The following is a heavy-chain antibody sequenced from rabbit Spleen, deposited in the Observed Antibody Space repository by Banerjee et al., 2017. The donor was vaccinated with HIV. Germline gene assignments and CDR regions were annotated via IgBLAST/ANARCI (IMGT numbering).Heavy chain of an antibody. V-gene: IGHV1S45*01. CDR3: ARDAAGREDFNL. J-gene: IGHJ4*01. D-gene: IGHD4-2*01. Sequence: EQLEESGGGLVKPEGSLTLTCKASGVSLNDKDVMCWVRQAPGKGLEWIACINIVTGKSVYASWAIGRFTISKTSSTAVTLQMTSLTAADTATYFCARDAAGREDFNLWGPGTLVTVS. CDR1: GVSLNDKDV. CDR2: INIVTGKS.